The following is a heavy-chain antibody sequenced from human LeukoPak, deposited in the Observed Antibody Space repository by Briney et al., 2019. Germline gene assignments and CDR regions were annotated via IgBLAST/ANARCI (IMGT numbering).Heavy chain of an antibody. V-gene: IGHV3-30*03. Sequence: GGSLRLSCAASGFNFNMYAIHWVRQAPGKGLEWLGVISYDGKYKHSADSVKGRLTIPRDNSKNTAFLQLNTLGPEDTALYYCAGGYTFGWFYFEYWGHGTLVTVSS. J-gene: IGHJ4*01. CDR2: ISYDGKYK. CDR3: AGGYTFGWFYFEY. D-gene: IGHD3-9*01. CDR1: GFNFNMYA.